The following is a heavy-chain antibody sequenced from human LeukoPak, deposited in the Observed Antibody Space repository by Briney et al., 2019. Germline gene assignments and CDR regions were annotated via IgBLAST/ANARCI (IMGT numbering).Heavy chain of an antibody. Sequence: SVKVSCKASGGTFSSYAISWVRQAPGQGLELMGGIIPIFGTANYAQKFQGRVTITTDESTSTAYMELSSLRSEDTAVYYCARDAYYYDSSGYYTGLPSDYWGQGTLVTVSS. J-gene: IGHJ4*02. CDR3: ARDAYYYDSSGYYTGLPSDY. CDR1: GGTFSSYA. D-gene: IGHD3-22*01. CDR2: IIPIFGTA. V-gene: IGHV1-69*05.